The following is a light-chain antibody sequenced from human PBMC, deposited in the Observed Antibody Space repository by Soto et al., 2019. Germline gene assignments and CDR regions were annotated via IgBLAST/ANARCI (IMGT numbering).Light chain of an antibody. CDR1: QSISNH. CDR2: AAS. CDR3: QQCYSSPLT. J-gene: IGKJ4*01. Sequence: DIQMTQYPSSLSASVEDRVIITCRASQSISNHLNWYQQKPGKAPKLLIYAASSLQSGVPSRFSGSGSGTDFTLTISSLQPEDFATYYCQQCYSSPLTFGGGTKVDIK. V-gene: IGKV1-39*01.